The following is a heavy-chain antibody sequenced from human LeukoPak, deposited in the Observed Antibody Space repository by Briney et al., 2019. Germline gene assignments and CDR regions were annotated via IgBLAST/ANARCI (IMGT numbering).Heavy chain of an antibody. V-gene: IGHV3-30*02. D-gene: IGHD2-2*01. J-gene: IGHJ3*02. Sequence: GGSLRLSCAVSGFTFSRYGMHWLRQAPGKGMEGVAFIWYDGKNDQEYAESVKGRFTISRDNSKNTLYLQMNSLRTEDTAMYYCAKDRCSSSTCREAFEIWGQGTLVTVSS. CDR3: AKDRCSSSTCREAFEI. CDR2: IWYDGKNDQ. CDR1: GFTFSRYG.